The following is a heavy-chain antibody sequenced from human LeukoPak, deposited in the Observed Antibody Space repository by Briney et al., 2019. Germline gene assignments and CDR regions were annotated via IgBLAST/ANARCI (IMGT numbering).Heavy chain of an antibody. CDR1: GYSFTNYA. D-gene: IGHD3-3*01. V-gene: IGHV7-4-1*01. J-gene: IGHJ4*02. CDR2: INTNTGNP. CDR3: ARIGYNTLDY. Sequence: ASVKHSCKTSGYSFTNYAIHWVRQAPGQGLEWMGWINTNTGNPSYALDFTGRLVLSLDTSVSTANLHLASLKAEDTAVYYCARIGYNTLDYWGQGTLVTVSS.